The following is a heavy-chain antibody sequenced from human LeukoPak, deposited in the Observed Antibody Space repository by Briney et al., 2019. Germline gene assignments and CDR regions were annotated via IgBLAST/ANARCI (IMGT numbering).Heavy chain of an antibody. CDR1: GGTFSSYA. V-gene: IGHV1-69*04. D-gene: IGHD3-22*01. Sequence: SVKVSCKASGGTFSSYAISWVRQAPGQGLEWMGRIIPILGIANYAQKFQGRVTITADKSTSTAYMELSSLRSEDTAVYYCARLNYYDSSGYYLGYWGQGTLVTVSS. CDR3: ARLNYYDSSGYYLGY. CDR2: IIPILGIA. J-gene: IGHJ4*02.